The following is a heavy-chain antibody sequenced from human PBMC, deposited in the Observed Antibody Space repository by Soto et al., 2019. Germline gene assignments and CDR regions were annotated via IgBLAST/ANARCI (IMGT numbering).Heavy chain of an antibody. CDR1: GYTFTSYD. V-gene: IGHV1-69*13. J-gene: IGHJ6*02. CDR2: IIPIFGTA. Sequence: GASVKVSCKASGYTFTSYDINWVRQATGQGLEWMGGIIPIFGTANYAQKFQGRVTITADESTSTAYMELSSLRSEDTAVYYCASLSYGDYFYYYGMDVWGQGTTVTVSS. CDR3: ASLSYGDYFYYYGMDV. D-gene: IGHD4-17*01.